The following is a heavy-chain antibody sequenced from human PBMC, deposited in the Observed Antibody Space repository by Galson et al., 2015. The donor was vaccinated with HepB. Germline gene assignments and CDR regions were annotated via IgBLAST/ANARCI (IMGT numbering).Heavy chain of an antibody. CDR1: GYIFTRYS. D-gene: IGHD5-24*01. CDR3: ARGGMATIGGPAFDS. V-gene: IGHV1-18*01. CDR2: ISANNGNA. J-gene: IGHJ4*02. Sequence: SVKVSCKASGYIFTRYSISWVRQAPGQGFEWMGWISANNGNANYAQKLQGRVTMTTDTSTRTVYMELRSLRSDDTAVYYCARGGMATIGGPAFDSWGQGSLGTVSS.